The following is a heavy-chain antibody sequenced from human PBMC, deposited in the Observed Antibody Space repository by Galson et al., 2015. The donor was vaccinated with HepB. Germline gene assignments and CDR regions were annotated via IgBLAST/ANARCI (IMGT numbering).Heavy chain of an antibody. CDR1: GGSISSYY. J-gene: IGHJ4*02. CDR2: IYYSGST. Sequence: QVQLQESGPGLVKPSETLSLTCTVSGGSISSYYWSWIRQPPGKGLEWIGYIYYSGSTNYNPSLKSRVTISVDTSKNQFSLKLSSVTAADTAVYYCASTDYGGNLDFDYWGQGTLVTVSS. D-gene: IGHD4-23*01. V-gene: IGHV4-59*08. CDR3: ASTDYGGNLDFDY.